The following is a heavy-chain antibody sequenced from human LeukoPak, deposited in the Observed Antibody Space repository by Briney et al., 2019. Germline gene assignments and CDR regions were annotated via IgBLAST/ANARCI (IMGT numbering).Heavy chain of an antibody. CDR2: ISAYNGNT. V-gene: IGHV1-18*01. CDR1: GYTFTSYG. CDR3: ARAGIVASPFDY. J-gene: IGHJ4*02. D-gene: IGHD5-12*01. Sequence: ASVKLSCKASGYTFTSYGISWVRQAPGQGLEGMGWISAYNGNTNYAQKLQGRVTMTTDTSTSTAYMELRSLRSDDTAVYYCARAGIVASPFDYWGQGTLVTVSS.